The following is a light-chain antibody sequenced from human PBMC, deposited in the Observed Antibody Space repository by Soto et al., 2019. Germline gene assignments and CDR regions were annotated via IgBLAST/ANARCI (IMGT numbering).Light chain of an antibody. J-gene: IGKJ4*01. V-gene: IGKV2-28*01. CDR1: QSLLHSNGYNY. CDR2: LGS. CDR3: MQALQTPTLT. Sequence: DIVMTQSPLSLPVTYGEPASISCRSIQSLLHSNGYNYLDWYLQKPGQSQQLLIYLGSSRASGVPDRFSGGGSGTDFTLKISRVEAEDVGVYYGMQALQTPTLTFGGGTKVDIK.